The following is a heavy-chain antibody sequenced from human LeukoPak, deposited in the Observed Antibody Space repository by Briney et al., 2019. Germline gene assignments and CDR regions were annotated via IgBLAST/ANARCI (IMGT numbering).Heavy chain of an antibody. J-gene: IGHJ4*02. CDR1: GGSISGYY. CDR3: ARVRGYYDSSGFLGEDFDY. D-gene: IGHD3-22*01. CDR2: IYYSGST. V-gene: IGHV4-59*01. Sequence: SETLSLTCTVSGGSISGYYWSWIRQPPGKGLEWIGYIYYSGSTSYNPSLKSRVTISVDTSKNQFSLKLSSVTAADTAVYYCARVRGYYDSSGFLGEDFDYWGQGTLVTVSS.